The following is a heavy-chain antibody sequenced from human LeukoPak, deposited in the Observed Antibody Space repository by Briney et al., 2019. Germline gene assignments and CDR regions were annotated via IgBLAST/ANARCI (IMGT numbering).Heavy chain of an antibody. CDR3: ARGIFASSWTGWYFDL. D-gene: IGHD6-13*01. CDR2: IYTSGST. J-gene: IGHJ2*01. CDR1: GGSISSGSYY. V-gene: IGHV4-61*02. Sequence: PSETLSLTCTVSGGSISSGSYYWSWIRQPAGKGLEWIGRIYTSGSTNYNPSLKSRVTISVDTSKNQFSLKLSSVTAADTAVYYCARGIFASSWTGWYFDLWGRGTLVTVSS.